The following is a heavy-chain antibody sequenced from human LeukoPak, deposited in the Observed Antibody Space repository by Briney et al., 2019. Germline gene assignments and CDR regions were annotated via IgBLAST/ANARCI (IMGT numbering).Heavy chain of an antibody. D-gene: IGHD1-26*01. Sequence: PSETLSLTCAVYGGSFSGYYWSWIRHPPGKGLEWIGEINHSGSTNYNPSLKSRVTISVDTSKNQFSLKLSSVTAADTAVYYCARGFGARDYWGQGTLVTVSS. CDR1: GGSFSGYY. J-gene: IGHJ4*02. CDR2: INHSGST. CDR3: ARGFGARDY. V-gene: IGHV4-34*01.